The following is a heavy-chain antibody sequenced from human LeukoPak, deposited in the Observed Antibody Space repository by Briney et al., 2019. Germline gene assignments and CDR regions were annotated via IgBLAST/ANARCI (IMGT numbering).Heavy chain of an antibody. V-gene: IGHV4-59*06. Sequence: SETLSLTCTVSGGSISSFYWSWIRQPPGKGLEWIGYIYYSGSTYYNPSLKSRVTISVDTSKNQFSLKLSSVTAADTAVYYCARDRPPTDWGQGTLVTVSS. CDR2: IYYSGST. CDR3: ARDRPPTD. D-gene: IGHD5-24*01. J-gene: IGHJ4*02. CDR1: GGSISSFY.